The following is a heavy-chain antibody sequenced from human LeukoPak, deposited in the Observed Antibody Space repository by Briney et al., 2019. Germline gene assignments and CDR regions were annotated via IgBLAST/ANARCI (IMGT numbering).Heavy chain of an antibody. CDR3: ARVYNYYYYYMDV. CDR2: IYYSGST. V-gene: IGHV4-59*01. D-gene: IGHD1-14*01. CDR1: GGSISSYY. Sequence: KPSETLSLTCTVSGGSISSYYWSWIRQPPGKGLEWIGYIYYSGSTNYNPSLKSRVTISVDTSKNQFSLKLSSVTAADTAVYYCARVYNYYYYYMDVWGKGTTVTISS. J-gene: IGHJ6*03.